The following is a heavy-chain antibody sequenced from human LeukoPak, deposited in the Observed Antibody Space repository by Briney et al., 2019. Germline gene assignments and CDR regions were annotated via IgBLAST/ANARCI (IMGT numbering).Heavy chain of an antibody. CDR1: GYTFTGYY. V-gene: IGHV1-2*02. J-gene: IGHJ4*02. D-gene: IGHD3-22*01. CDR3: FPDSSGYYYSY. CDR2: INPNSGGT. Sequence: ASVKVSCKASGYTFTGYYMHWVRQAPGQGLEWMGWINPNSGGTNYAQKFQGRVTMTRDTSISTAYMELSRLRSDDTAVYCCFPDSSGYYYSYWGQGTLVTVSS.